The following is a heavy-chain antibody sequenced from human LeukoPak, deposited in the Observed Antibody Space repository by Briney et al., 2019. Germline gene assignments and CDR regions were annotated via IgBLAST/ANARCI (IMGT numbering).Heavy chain of an antibody. CDR1: GYTFTGYY. D-gene: IGHD3-10*01. Sequence: ASVTVSCKASGYTFTGYYMHWVRQAPGQGLEWMGWINPNSGGTNYAQKFQGRVTMTRDTSISTAYMELSRLRSDDTAVYYCARGLWFGAKNTQPLYYMDVWGKGTTVTVSS. CDR2: INPNSGGT. V-gene: IGHV1-2*02. J-gene: IGHJ6*03. CDR3: ARGLWFGAKNTQPLYYMDV.